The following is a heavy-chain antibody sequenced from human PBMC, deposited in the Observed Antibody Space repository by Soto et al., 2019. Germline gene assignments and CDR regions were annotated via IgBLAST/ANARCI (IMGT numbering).Heavy chain of an antibody. Sequence: QVQLVQSGAEEKKPGASVKVSCKASGYTFTSYAMHWVRQAPGQRLEWMGWINDGNGNTKYSQKFQGRVTITRDTSASTAYMDLSSLRSEDTAVYYCARSIVVVTALDYWGQGTLVTVSS. V-gene: IGHV1-3*05. CDR3: ARSIVVVTALDY. CDR1: GYTFTSYA. D-gene: IGHD2-21*02. J-gene: IGHJ4*02. CDR2: INDGNGNT.